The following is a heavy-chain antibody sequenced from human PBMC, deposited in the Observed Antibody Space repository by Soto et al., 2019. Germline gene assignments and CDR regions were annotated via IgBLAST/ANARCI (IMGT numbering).Heavy chain of an antibody. CDR3: ARDGPTPKYDYGDYGDY. V-gene: IGHV3-7*03. J-gene: IGHJ4*02. CDR2: IKQDGSEK. D-gene: IGHD4-17*01. CDR1: GFTFSSYC. Sequence: GGSMRLSCAASGFTFSSYCMSWVRQAPGKALEWVANIKQDGSEKYYVDSVKGRFTISRDNAKNSLYLQMNSLRAEDTAVYYCARDGPTPKYDYGDYGDYWGQGTLVTVSS.